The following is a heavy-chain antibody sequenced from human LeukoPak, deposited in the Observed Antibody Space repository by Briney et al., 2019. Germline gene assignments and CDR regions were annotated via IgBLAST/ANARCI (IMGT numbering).Heavy chain of an antibody. CDR2: ITGHSIYT. Sequence: PGGSLRLSCAASGFTFSDYYMSWIRQAPGKGLEWVSYITGHSIYTNYADSVKGRFNISRDNAKNSLYLQMNSLRAEDTAVYYCARLLRYDFWHAYSLGWFDPWGQGTLVTVSS. CDR3: ARLLRYDFWHAYSLGWFDP. J-gene: IGHJ5*02. D-gene: IGHD3-3*01. CDR1: GFTFSDYY. V-gene: IGHV3-11*06.